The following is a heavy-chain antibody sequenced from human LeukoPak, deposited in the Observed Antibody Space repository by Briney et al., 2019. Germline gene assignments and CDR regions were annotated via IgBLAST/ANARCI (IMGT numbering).Heavy chain of an antibody. Sequence: SGGSLRLSCAASGFTFSSYSMNWVRQAPGKGLEWVSSISSSSSYIYYADSVKGRFTISRDNAKNSLYLQMNSLRAEDTAVYYCAREVSVVVVPAARASYGMDVWGQGTTVTVSS. CDR1: GFTFSSYS. D-gene: IGHD2-2*01. J-gene: IGHJ6*02. CDR3: AREVSVVVVPAARASYGMDV. V-gene: IGHV3-21*01. CDR2: ISSSSSYI.